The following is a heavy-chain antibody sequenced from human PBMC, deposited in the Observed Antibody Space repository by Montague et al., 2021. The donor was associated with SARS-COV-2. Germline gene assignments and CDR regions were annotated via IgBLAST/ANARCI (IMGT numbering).Heavy chain of an antibody. CDR1: GFIFSSYE. V-gene: IGHV3-48*03. CDR2: ISNNGDTK. D-gene: IGHD3-22*01. Sequence: SLRLSCAASGFIFSSYEMNWVRQAPGKGLEWVSYISNNGDTKYYADSVKGRFTISRDNAKNSLYLQMSSLRAEDTAVYYCARAGEDYDYDSSGSLFWGQGILVRVSS. J-gene: IGHJ4*02. CDR3: ARAGEDYDYDSSGSLF.